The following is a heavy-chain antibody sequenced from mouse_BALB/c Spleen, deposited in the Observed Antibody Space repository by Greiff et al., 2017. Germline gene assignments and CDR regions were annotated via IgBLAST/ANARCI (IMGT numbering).Heavy chain of an antibody. Sequence: QVQLKESGAELVRPGASVTLSCKASGYTFTDYEMHWVKQTPVHGLEWIGAIDPETGGTAYNQKFKGKATLTADKSSSTAYMELRSLTSEDSAVYYCTKTGTSRHYWGQGTTLTVSS. V-gene: IGHV1-15*01. D-gene: IGHD4-1*01. CDR3: TKTGTSRHY. CDR1: GYTFTDYE. CDR2: IDPETGGT. J-gene: IGHJ2*01.